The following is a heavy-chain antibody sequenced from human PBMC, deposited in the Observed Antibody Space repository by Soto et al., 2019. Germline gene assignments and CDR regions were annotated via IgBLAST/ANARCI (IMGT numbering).Heavy chain of an antibody. Sequence: GPLRLSCAASGFTFSTYAMTWVRQAPGKGLEWVSTVSASGGTTYYADSVKGRVTISRDNSKNTLYLQMNSLRAEDTAVYYCAKLRGTTGTTIDYWGQGTLVTVSS. CDR1: GFTFSTYA. CDR2: VSASGGTT. V-gene: IGHV3-23*01. CDR3: AKLRGTTGTTIDY. J-gene: IGHJ4*02. D-gene: IGHD1-1*01.